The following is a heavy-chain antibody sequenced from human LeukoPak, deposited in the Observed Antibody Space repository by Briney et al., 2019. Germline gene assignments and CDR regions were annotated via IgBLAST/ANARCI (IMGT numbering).Heavy chain of an antibody. CDR1: GFTVSSNY. D-gene: IGHD3-22*01. CDR3: ARDYSSGYENYFDY. J-gene: IGHJ4*02. Sequence: GGSLRLSCAASGFTVSSNYMSWVRQAPGKGLEWVSVIYSGGSTYYADYVKGRFTISRDNSKNTLYLQMNSLRAEDKAVYYCARDYSSGYENYFDYWGQGTLVTVSS. CDR2: IYSGGST. V-gene: IGHV3-66*02.